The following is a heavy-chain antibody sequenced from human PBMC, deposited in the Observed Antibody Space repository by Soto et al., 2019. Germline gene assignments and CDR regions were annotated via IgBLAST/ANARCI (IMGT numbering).Heavy chain of an antibody. CDR1: GGTFSSYA. D-gene: IGHD4-17*01. J-gene: IGHJ4*02. CDR3: ARAPPSTVTTLYYFDY. Sequence: SVKVSCKASGGTFSSYAISWVRQAPGQGLEWMGGIIPIFGTANYAQRFQGRVTITADESTSTAYMELSSLRSEDTAVYYCARAPPSTVTTLYYFDYWGQGTLVTVSS. V-gene: IGHV1-69*13. CDR2: IIPIFGTA.